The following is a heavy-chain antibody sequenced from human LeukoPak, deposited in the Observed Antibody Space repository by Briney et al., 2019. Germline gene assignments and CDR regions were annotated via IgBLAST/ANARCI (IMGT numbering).Heavy chain of an antibody. CDR2: ISSSGSII. CDR3: ARVLHKRNYDSSTYYGY. CDR1: GFTFSSYE. Sequence: PGGSLRLSCAASGFTFSSYEMNWVRQAPGKGLEFISYISSSGSIIYYADSVKGRFTISRDNAKNSLYLQMNSLRAEDTAVYYCARVLHKRNYDSSTYYGYWGQGTLVTVSS. D-gene: IGHD3-22*01. V-gene: IGHV3-48*03. J-gene: IGHJ4*02.